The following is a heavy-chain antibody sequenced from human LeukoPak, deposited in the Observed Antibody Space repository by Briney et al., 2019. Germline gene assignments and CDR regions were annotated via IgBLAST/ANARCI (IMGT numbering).Heavy chain of an antibody. CDR1: GYTFTGYY. Sequence: SPVKVSCKASGYTFTGYYMHWVRQAPGQGLEWMGWINPNSGGTNYAQKFQGRVTMTRDTSISTAYMELSRLRSDDTAVYYCARAYSGYERSFDYWGQGTLVTVSS. D-gene: IGHD5-12*01. CDR3: ARAYSGYERSFDY. CDR2: INPNSGGT. J-gene: IGHJ4*02. V-gene: IGHV1-2*02.